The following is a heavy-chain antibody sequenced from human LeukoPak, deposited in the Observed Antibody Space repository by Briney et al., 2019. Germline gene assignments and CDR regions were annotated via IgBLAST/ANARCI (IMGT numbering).Heavy chain of an antibody. CDR3: ARDRRGWYVRAHYSYYGMDV. D-gene: IGHD6-19*01. Sequence: GGSLRLSCAASGFTFSSYAMHWVRQAPGKGLEWVAVISYDGSNKYYADSVKGRFTISRDNSKNTLYLQMNSMRAEDTAVYYCARDRRGWYVRAHYSYYGMDVWGQGTTVTVSS. J-gene: IGHJ6*02. V-gene: IGHV3-30*04. CDR1: GFTFSSYA. CDR2: ISYDGSNK.